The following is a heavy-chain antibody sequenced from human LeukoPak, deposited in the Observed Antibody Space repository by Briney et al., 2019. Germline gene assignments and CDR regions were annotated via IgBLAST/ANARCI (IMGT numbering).Heavy chain of an antibody. Sequence: GASVKVSCKASGYTFTSYDINWVRQATGQGLEWMGWMNTNSGKTGYAQKFQGRVTMTRNTSISTAYMELSSLRSEDTAVYYCARSGGNSVCGYYYYYMDVWGKGTTVTVSS. CDR1: GYTFTSYD. D-gene: IGHD4-23*01. J-gene: IGHJ6*03. V-gene: IGHV1-8*01. CDR2: MNTNSGKT. CDR3: ARSGGNSVCGYYYYYMDV.